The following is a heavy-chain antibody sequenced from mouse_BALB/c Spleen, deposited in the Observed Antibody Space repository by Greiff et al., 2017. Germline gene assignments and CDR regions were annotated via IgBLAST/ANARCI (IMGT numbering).Heavy chain of an antibody. V-gene: IGHV5-17*02. D-gene: IGHD2-12*01. Sequence: EVQVVESGGGLVQPGGSRKLSCAASGFTFSSFGMHWVRQAPEKGLEWVAYISSGSSTIYYADTVKGRFTISRDNPKNTLFLQMTSLRSEDTAMYYCARYYRYFDVWGAGTTVTVSS. CDR1: GFTFSSFG. CDR3: ARYYRYFDV. CDR2: ISSGSSTI. J-gene: IGHJ1*01.